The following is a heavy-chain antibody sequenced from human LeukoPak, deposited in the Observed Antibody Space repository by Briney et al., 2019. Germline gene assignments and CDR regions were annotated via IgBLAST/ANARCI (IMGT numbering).Heavy chain of an antibody. Sequence: GGSLSLSCAASGFTFSSYSMNWVRQAPGKGLEWVSSISSSSSYIYYADSVKGRFTISRDNAKNSLYLQMNSLRAEDTAVYYCARERVWDIVVVPAAFDYWGQGTLVTVSS. J-gene: IGHJ4*02. CDR2: ISSSSSYI. D-gene: IGHD2-2*01. V-gene: IGHV3-21*01. CDR3: ARERVWDIVVVPAAFDY. CDR1: GFTFSSYS.